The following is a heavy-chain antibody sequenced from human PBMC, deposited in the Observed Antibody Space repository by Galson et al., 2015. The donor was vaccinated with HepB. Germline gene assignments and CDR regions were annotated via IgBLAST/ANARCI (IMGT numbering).Heavy chain of an antibody. CDR3: ARELVGAYNYGH. Sequence: SLRLSCAASGFTFSSYWMRWVRQAPGKGLEWVANIKQDGSEKYYVDSVKGRFTISRDNAKNSLYLQMNSLRAEDTAVYYCARELVGAYNYGHWGQGTLVTVSS. CDR1: GFTFSSYW. D-gene: IGHD5-24*01. J-gene: IGHJ4*02. CDR2: IKQDGSEK. V-gene: IGHV3-7*03.